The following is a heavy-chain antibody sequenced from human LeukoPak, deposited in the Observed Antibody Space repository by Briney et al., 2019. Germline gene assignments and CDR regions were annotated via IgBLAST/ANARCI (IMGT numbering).Heavy chain of an antibody. V-gene: IGHV3-48*02. Sequence: GGSLRLSCAASGFTFSRYSMNWVRQAPGKGLEWVSYISSRSTTMYYADSVKGRFTISRDNAKNSLYLQMNSLRDEDTAVYFCARGATTPWGQGTLVTVSS. CDR1: GFTFSRYS. CDR3: ARGATTP. CDR2: ISSRSTTM. J-gene: IGHJ5*02. D-gene: IGHD1-1*01.